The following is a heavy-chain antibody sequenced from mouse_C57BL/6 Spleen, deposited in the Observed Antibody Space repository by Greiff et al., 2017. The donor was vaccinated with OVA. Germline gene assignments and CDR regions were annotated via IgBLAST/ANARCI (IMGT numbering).Heavy chain of an antibody. CDR3: ARKLGRVFFFDY. Sequence: QVQLQQPGAELVMPGASVKLSCKASGYTFTSYWMPWVKQRPGQGLEWIGEIDPSDSYTNYNQKFKGKSTLTVDKSSSTAYMQLSSLTSEDSAVYYCARKLGRVFFFDYWGQGTTLTVSS. CDR2: IDPSDSYT. D-gene: IGHD4-1*01. J-gene: IGHJ2*01. CDR1: GYTFTSYW. V-gene: IGHV1-69*01.